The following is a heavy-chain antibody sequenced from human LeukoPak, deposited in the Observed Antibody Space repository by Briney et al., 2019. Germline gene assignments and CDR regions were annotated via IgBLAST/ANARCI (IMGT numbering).Heavy chain of an antibody. CDR2: ISGNGADT. J-gene: IGHJ4*02. CDR1: GFTLSTYY. CDR3: IKGRGTFDYCH. Sequence: GGSLSLTCAAPGFTLSTYYRNWVRRAPGKGLEYVSAISGNGADTFYSDSVKGRFTVSRDNSKEMLFLQMSSLRAEDTAVYYCIKGRGTFDYCHWGQGTLVTVSS. D-gene: IGHD2/OR15-2a*01. V-gene: IGHV3-64D*06.